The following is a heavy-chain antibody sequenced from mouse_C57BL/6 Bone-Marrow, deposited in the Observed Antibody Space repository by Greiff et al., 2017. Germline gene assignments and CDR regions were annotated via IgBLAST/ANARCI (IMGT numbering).Heavy chain of an antibody. V-gene: IGHV5-12*01. CDR2: ISNGGGST. CDR3: ARETYFDV. CDR1: GFTFSDYY. J-gene: IGHJ1*03. Sequence: DVKLVESGGGLVQPGGSLKLSCAASGFTFSDYYMYWVRQTPEKRLEWVAYISNGGGSTYYPDTVKGRFTISRDNAKNTLYLQMSRLKSEDTAMYYCARETYFDVWGTGTTVTVSS.